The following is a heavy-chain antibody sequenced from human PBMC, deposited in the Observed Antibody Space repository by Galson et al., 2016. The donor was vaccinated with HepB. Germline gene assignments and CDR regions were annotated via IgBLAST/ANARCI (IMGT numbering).Heavy chain of an antibody. D-gene: IGHD3-10*01. CDR1: GGSLSGYY. CDR2: IDDSETT. V-gene: IGHV4-34*01. J-gene: IGHJ3*02. Sequence: SETLSLTCGVSGGSLSGYYWNWIRQTPGKGLEWIGEIDDSETTDYNPSLKSQVTISEDTSKNQLSLRLSSLTAADTAVYFCARAWGRGSYAGVFDIWGQGTPVAVSP. CDR3: ARAWGRGSYAGVFDI.